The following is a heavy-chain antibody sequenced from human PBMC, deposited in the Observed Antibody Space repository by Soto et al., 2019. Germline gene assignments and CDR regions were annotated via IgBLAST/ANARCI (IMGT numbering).Heavy chain of an antibody. CDR2: IYYSGST. CDR1: GGSISSGGYY. Sequence: SETLSLTCTVSGGSISSGGYYWSWIRQHPGKGLEWIGYIYYSGSTYYNPSLKSRVTISVDTSKNQFSLKLSSVTAADTAVYYCARGRDYGGNSYFDYWGQGTLVTVSS. V-gene: IGHV4-31*03. J-gene: IGHJ4*02. CDR3: ARGRDYGGNSYFDY. D-gene: IGHD4-17*01.